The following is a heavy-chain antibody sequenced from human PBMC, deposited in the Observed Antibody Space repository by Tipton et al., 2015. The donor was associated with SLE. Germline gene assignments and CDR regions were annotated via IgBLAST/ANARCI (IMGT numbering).Heavy chain of an antibody. V-gene: IGHV4-30-4*01. D-gene: IGHD3-22*01. CDR3: ARVDSSGYYEVDAFDI. CDR1: GGSISSGDYY. CDR2: IYYSGST. Sequence: TLSLTCTVSGGSISSGDYYWSWIRQPPGKGLEWIGYIYYSGSTYYNPSLKSRVTISVDTSKNQFSLKLSSVTAADTAVYYCARVDSSGYYEVDAFDIWGQGTMVTVSS. J-gene: IGHJ3*02.